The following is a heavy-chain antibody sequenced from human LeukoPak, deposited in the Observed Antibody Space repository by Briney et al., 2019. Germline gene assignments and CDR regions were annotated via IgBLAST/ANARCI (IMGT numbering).Heavy chain of an antibody. CDR2: IYTSGST. Sequence: SETLSLTCTVSGGSISSSSYYWGWIRQPAGKGLEWIGLIYTSGSTNYNPSLKSRVTISVDTSKNQFSLKLSSVTAADTAVYYCARDRPPTINYDFWSGYEGRGSRFDPWGQGTLVTVSS. J-gene: IGHJ5*02. D-gene: IGHD3-3*01. CDR3: ARDRPPTINYDFWSGYEGRGSRFDP. CDR1: GGSISSSSYY. V-gene: IGHV4-61*02.